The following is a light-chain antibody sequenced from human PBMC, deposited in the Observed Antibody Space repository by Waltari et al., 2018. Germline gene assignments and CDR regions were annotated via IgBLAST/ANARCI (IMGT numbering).Light chain of an antibody. Sequence: QSALTQPASVSGSPGQSITISCTVTSSDVGLYNYVSWYQQHPGQAPNLMIYEVSKRPSGVSNRFSGSKSGSTASLTISGLQAEDEADYYCTSFTRTSIWVFGGGTKLTVL. CDR3: TSFTRTSIWV. CDR2: EVS. V-gene: IGLV2-14*01. J-gene: IGLJ3*02. CDR1: SSDVGLYNY.